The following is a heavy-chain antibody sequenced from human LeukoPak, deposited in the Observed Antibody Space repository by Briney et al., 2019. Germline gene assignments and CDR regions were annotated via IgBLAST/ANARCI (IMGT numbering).Heavy chain of an antibody. CDR3: ARGGQGYDLNWFDP. V-gene: IGHV3-30-3*01. CDR2: ISYDGSNK. CDR1: GFTFSSYT. J-gene: IGHJ5*02. D-gene: IGHD3-3*01. Sequence: GRSLRLSCAASGFTFSSYTIHWVRQAPGKGLEWVTIISYDGSNKYYADSVKGRFTISRDNSKNTLYLQMNSLRAEDTAVYYCARGGQGYDLNWFDPWGQGTLVTVSS.